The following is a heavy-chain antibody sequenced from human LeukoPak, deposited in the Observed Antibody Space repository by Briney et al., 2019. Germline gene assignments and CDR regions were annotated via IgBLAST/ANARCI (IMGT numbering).Heavy chain of an antibody. CDR3: ARDRGQTGYYWSYYYYMDV. D-gene: IGHD3-9*01. CDR1: GFTFSDYS. CDR2: ISGGSSTK. J-gene: IGHJ6*03. Sequence: GGSLRPSCAASGFTFSDYSMNWVRQAPGKGLEWVSYISGGSSTKYYADSLKGRFTISRDNAQNSLYLQMNSLRAEDTAVYSCARDRGQTGYYWSYYYYMDVWGIGTTVTVSS. V-gene: IGHV3-48*01.